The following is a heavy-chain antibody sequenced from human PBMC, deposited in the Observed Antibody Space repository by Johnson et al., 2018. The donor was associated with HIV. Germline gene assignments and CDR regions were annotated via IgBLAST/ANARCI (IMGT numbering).Heavy chain of an antibody. CDR1: GFTFSNAW. J-gene: IGHJ3*02. CDR2: ISYDGSEK. D-gene: IGHD3-22*01. Sequence: VQLVESGGGLVKPGGSLRLSCAASGFTFSNAWMSWVRQAPGKGLEWVAVISYDGSEKYYVDSVKGRLTISRDNAKNSLYLQVNSLRAEDMTVYYCARETNYYDSSGGLGLDIWGQGTMVTVSS. V-gene: IGHV3-52*01. CDR3: ARETNYYDSSGGLGLDI.